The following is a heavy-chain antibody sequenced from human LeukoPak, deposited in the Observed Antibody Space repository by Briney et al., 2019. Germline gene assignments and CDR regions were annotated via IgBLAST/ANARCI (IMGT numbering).Heavy chain of an antibody. D-gene: IGHD3-22*01. CDR2: IYTSGST. CDR3: ARQLLLRQFDP. Sequence: PSETLSLTCTVSGGSISSYYWSWIRQPPGKGLEWIGYIYTSGSTNYNPSLKSRVTISVDTSKNQFSLKLSSVTAADTAVYYCARQLLLRQFDPWGQGTLVTVSS. J-gene: IGHJ5*02. CDR1: GGSISSYY. V-gene: IGHV4-4*09.